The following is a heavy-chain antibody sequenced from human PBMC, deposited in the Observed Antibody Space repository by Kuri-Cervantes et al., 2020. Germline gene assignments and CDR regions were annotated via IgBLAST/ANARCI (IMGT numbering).Heavy chain of an antibody. CDR2: IYYSGST. Sequence: SETLSLTCTVSGGSISSSSYYWGWIRQPPGKGLEWIGSIYYSGSTYYNPSLKSRVTISVDTSKNQFSLKLSSVTAADTAVYYCARPDGYNYCAFDIWGQGTMVTVSS. V-gene: IGHV4-39*01. J-gene: IGHJ3*02. CDR3: ARPDGYNYCAFDI. CDR1: GGSISSSSYY. D-gene: IGHD5-24*01.